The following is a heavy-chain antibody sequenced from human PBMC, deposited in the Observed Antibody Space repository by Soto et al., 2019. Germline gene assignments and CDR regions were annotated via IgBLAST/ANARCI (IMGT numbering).Heavy chain of an antibody. CDR2: TSYDGNNK. J-gene: IGHJ4*02. CDR3: ARWGTTGGFDL. Sequence: QVQLVESGGGVVQPGTSLRLSCAASGFRFKSFVMHWVRQAPGKGLEWVAFTSYDGNNKDYGDSVKGRFTVSRDNSQNTLHIQIAFLRPEDTALYYCARWGTTGGFDLWGQGTLVSVSS. D-gene: IGHD3-16*01. CDR1: GFRFKSFV. V-gene: IGHV3-30*19.